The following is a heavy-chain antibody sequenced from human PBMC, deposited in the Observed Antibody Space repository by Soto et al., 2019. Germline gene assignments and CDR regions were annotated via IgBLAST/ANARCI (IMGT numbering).Heavy chain of an antibody. CDR2: IYPGDSDT. J-gene: IGHJ6*02. D-gene: IGHD3-9*01. CDR3: ARSYYDILNGYSSPYGMDV. Sequence: ESLKISCKGSGYSFTSYWIGWVRQMPGKGLEWMGIIYPGDSDTRYSPSFQGQVTISADKSISTAYLQWSSLKASDTAMYYCARSYYDILNGYSSPYGMDVWGQGTTVTVSS. V-gene: IGHV5-51*01. CDR1: GYSFTSYW.